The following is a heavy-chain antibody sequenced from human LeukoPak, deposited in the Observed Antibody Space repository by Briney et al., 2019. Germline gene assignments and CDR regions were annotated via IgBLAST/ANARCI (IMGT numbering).Heavy chain of an antibody. CDR3: AREGYDILTGYSLFDY. CDR2: IYTSGST. Sequence: PSQTLSLTCTVSGGSISSYYWSWIRQPAGKGLEWIGRIYTSGSTNYNPSLKSRVTMSVDTSKNQFSLKLSSVTAADTAVYYCAREGYDILTGYSLFDYWGQGTLVTVSS. J-gene: IGHJ4*02. CDR1: GGSISSYY. V-gene: IGHV4-4*07. D-gene: IGHD3-9*01.